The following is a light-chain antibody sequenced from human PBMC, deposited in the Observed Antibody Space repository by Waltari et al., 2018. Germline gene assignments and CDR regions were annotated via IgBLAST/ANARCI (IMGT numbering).Light chain of an antibody. J-gene: IGLJ2*01. CDR3: CSFAGSNIVV. CDR2: EVT. V-gene: IGLV2-8*01. Sequence: QSALTQPPSASGSPGPSVPISCPGTSRDVGPYNSVSWYQQHPGKAPKLMIYEVTKRPSGVPDRFSGSKSGNTASLTVSGLQAEDAADYYCCSFAGSNIVVFGGGTKLTVL. CDR1: SRDVGPYNS.